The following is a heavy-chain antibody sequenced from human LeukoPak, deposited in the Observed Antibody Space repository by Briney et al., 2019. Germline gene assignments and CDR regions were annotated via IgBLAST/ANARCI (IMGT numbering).Heavy chain of an antibody. J-gene: IGHJ4*02. CDR1: GFTFSSYA. D-gene: IGHD6-25*01. CDR3: AKETSGSFDY. V-gene: IGHV3-23*01. Sequence: GGSLRLSCAASGFTFSSYAMNWVRQAPGKGLVWVSGISNSGGSTYYADSVKGRFTISRDNSKNTLYLQMNSLRAEDTAVYYCAKETSGSFDYWGQGTLVTVSS. CDR2: ISNSGGST.